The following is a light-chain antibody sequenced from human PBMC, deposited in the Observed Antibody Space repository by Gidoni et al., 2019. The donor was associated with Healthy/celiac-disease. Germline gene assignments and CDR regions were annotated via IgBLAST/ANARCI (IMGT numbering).Light chain of an antibody. CDR1: QSISSY. Sequence: DIQMTQSPSSLSASVGDRVTITCRASQSISSYLNWYQQKPGKDPKLLIYAASSLQSGVPSRFSGSGSGTDFTLTISILQPEDFATYYCQQSYSTPWTFGQGTKVEIK. V-gene: IGKV1-39*01. J-gene: IGKJ1*01. CDR3: QQSYSTPWT. CDR2: AAS.